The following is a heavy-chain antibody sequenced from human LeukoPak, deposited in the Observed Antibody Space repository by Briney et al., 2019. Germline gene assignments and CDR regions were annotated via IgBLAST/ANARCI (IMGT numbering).Heavy chain of an antibody. CDR1: GFTFSDYN. V-gene: IGHV3-21*01. CDR3: ARDFLGY. J-gene: IGHJ4*02. CDR2: ISGSSSYI. D-gene: IGHD2/OR15-2a*01. Sequence: PGGSLRLSCAASGFTFSDYNMNWVRQAPGKGLEWVSSISGSSSYIYYADSVKGRFSVSRDNAKNSLYLQMNSLRAEDTAVYYCARDFLGYWGQGTLVTVSS.